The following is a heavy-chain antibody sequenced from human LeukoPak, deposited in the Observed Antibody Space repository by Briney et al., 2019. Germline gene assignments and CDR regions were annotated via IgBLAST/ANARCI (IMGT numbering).Heavy chain of an antibody. CDR1: GFTFSNYR. D-gene: IGHD2-2*01. CDR2: ISSSGGYI. Sequence: GGSLRLSCAASGFTFSNYRMIWVRQALGKGLEWVSSISSSGGYIFYADSVKGRFTISRDNAKNSLSLQMNSLTAEDTAVYYCARDPGYCSSTSCYDNYFDYWGQGTLVTVSS. V-gene: IGHV3-21*01. CDR3: ARDPGYCSSTSCYDNYFDY. J-gene: IGHJ4*02.